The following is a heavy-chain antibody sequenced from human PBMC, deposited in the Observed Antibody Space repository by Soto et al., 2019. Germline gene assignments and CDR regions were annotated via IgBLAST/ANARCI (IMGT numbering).Heavy chain of an antibody. CDR3: AAACVACGGFNYYGMDV. CDR1: GGSISSGGYY. J-gene: IGHJ6*02. Sequence: QVQLQESGPGLVKPSQTLSLTCTVSGGSISSGGYYWYWIRQHPGKGLEWIGYIYYSGTTYYNPSPKRRVTISVDTSKNQFSLKLSSVTAADTAVYYCAAACVACGGFNYYGMDVWGRGTTVTVSS. D-gene: IGHD2-21*01. V-gene: IGHV4-31*03. CDR2: IYYSGTT.